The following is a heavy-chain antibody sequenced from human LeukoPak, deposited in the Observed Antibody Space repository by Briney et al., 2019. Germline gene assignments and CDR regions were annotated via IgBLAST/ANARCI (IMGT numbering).Heavy chain of an antibody. Sequence: GGSLRLSCAASGFTFSSYSMNWVRQAPGKGLEWVSSISSSTSYMYYADSVKGRFTISRDNAKNSLYLQMNSLRAEDTAVYYCARGGVGLVIIPGWEYDYYGLDVWGQGTTVTVSS. D-gene: IGHD3/OR15-3a*01. J-gene: IGHJ6*02. V-gene: IGHV3-21*01. CDR1: GFTFSSYS. CDR2: ISSSTSYM. CDR3: ARGGVGLVIIPGWEYDYYGLDV.